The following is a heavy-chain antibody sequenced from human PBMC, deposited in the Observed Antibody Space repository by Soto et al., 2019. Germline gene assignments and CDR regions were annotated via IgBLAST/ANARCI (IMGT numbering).Heavy chain of an antibody. D-gene: IGHD5-18*01. CDR1: GFTFSSYA. CDR3: AKMGTAMVTQGWRYYYYYGMDV. CDR2: ISGSGGST. Sequence: PGGSLRLSCAASGFTFSSYAMSWVRQAPGKGLEWVSAISGSGGSTYYADSVKGRFTISRDNSKNTLYLQMNSLRAEDTAVYYCAKMGTAMVTQGWRYYYYYGMDVWGQGTTVTVSS. J-gene: IGHJ6*02. V-gene: IGHV3-23*01.